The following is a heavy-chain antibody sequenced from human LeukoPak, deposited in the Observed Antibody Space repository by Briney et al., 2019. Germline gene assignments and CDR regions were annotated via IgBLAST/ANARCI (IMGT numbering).Heavy chain of an antibody. CDR3: AREGRGSGSYYNPFDY. V-gene: IGHV1-69*01. CDR2: IIPIFGTA. Sequence: SVKVSCKASGGTFSSYAISWVRQAPGQGLEWMGGIIPIFGTANYAQKFQGRVTITADESTSTAYMELSSLRSEDTAVYYCAREGRGSGSYYNPFDYWGQGTLVTVSS. D-gene: IGHD3-10*01. J-gene: IGHJ4*02. CDR1: GGTFSSYA.